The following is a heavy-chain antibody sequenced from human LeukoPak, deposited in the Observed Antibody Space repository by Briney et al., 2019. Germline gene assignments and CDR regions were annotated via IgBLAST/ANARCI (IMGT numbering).Heavy chain of an antibody. CDR3: ARDIITGTTSNWFDP. CDR2: INPNSGGT. V-gene: IGHV1-2*02. D-gene: IGHD1-7*01. J-gene: IGHJ5*02. CDR1: GYTFTGYY. Sequence: ASVTVSCKASGYTFTGYYMHWVRQAPGQGIEWMGWINPNSGGTNYAQKFQGRVTMTRDTSISTAYMELSRLRADDTAVYYCARDIITGTTSNWFDPWGQGTLVTVSS.